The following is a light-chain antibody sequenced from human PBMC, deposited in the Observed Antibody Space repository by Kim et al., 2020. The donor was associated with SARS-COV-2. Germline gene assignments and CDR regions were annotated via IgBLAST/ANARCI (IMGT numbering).Light chain of an antibody. CDR3: ETWDSNTWV. CDR2: LDGGGSY. CDR1: SGHSSYI. J-gene: IGLJ3*02. V-gene: IGLV4-60*03. Sequence: QLVLTQSSSASASLGSSVKLTCTLSSGHSSYIIAWHQQQPGKAPRYLMKLDGGGSYNTGGGVPDRFSGSSSGADRYLTISNLQSEDEADYYCETWDSNTWVFGGGTQLTVL.